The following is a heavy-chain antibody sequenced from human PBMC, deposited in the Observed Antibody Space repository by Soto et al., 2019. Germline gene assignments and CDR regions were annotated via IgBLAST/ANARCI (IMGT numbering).Heavy chain of an antibody. V-gene: IGHV4-61*08. J-gene: IGHJ4*02. CDR1: GGSISSGGYS. D-gene: IGHD1-1*01. CDR3: ARIGAGTTGSPFDY. CDR2: IYYSGST. Sequence: PSETLSLTCAVSGGSISSGGYSWSWIRQPPGKGLEWIGYIYYSGSTNYNSSLKSRVTISVDTSKNQFSLKLSSVTAADTAVYFCARIGAGTTGSPFDYWGQGTLVTVSS.